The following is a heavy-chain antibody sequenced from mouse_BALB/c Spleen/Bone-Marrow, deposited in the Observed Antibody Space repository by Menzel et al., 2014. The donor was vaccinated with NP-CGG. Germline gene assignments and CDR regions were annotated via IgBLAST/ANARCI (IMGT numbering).Heavy chain of an antibody. D-gene: IGHD2-14*01. CDR3: ARRMVRRWAMDY. V-gene: IGHV3-8*02. CDR1: GDSITSGY. Sequence: EVMLVESGPSLVKPSQTLSLTCSVTGDSITSGYWNWIRKFPGNKLEYMGYISYSGSTYYDPSLKSRISITRDTSKNQYYLQLNSVTTEDTATYYCARRMVRRWAMDYWGQGTSVTVSS. J-gene: IGHJ4*01. CDR2: ISYSGST.